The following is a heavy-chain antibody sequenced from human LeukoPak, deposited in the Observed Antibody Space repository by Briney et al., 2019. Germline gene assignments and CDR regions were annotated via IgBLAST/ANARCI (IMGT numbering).Heavy chain of an antibody. V-gene: IGHV6-1*01. CDR1: GDSVSSNSAA. CDR3: AREGISGWPRNNWFDP. Sequence: SQTLSLTCAISGDSVSSNSAAWNWIRQSPSRGLEGLGRTYYRSKWYNDYAVSVKSRITINPDTSKNQFSLQLNSVTPEDTAVYYCAREGISGWPRNNWFDPWGQGTLVTVSS. J-gene: IGHJ5*02. D-gene: IGHD6-19*01. CDR2: TYYRSKWYN.